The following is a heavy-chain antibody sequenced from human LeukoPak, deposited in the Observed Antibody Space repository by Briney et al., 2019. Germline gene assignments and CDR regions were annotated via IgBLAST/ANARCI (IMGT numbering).Heavy chain of an antibody. CDR2: ISYDGSNK. CDR3: AREARDTAVAVAMDV. J-gene: IGHJ6*04. D-gene: IGHD5-18*01. CDR1: GFTFSSYA. V-gene: IGHV3-30*04. Sequence: GRSLRLSCAASGFTFSSYAMHWVRQAPDKGLEWVAVISYDGSNKYYADSVKGRFTISRDNSKNTLYLQMNSLRAEDTAVYYCAREARDTAVAVAMDVWGKGTTVTVSS.